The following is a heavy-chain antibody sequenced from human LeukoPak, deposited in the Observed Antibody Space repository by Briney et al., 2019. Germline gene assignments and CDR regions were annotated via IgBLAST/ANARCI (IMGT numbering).Heavy chain of an antibody. D-gene: IGHD2-15*01. CDR3: ARIRGYCSGGSCYSGGWIDY. CDR1: GGTFSSYA. Sequence: SVKVSCKASGGTFSSYAISWVRQAPGQGLEWMGGIIPIFGTADYAQKFQGRVTITTDESTSTAYMELSSLRSEDTAVYYCARIRGYCSGGSCYSGGWIDYWGQGTLVTVSS. CDR2: IIPIFGTA. V-gene: IGHV1-69*05. J-gene: IGHJ4*02.